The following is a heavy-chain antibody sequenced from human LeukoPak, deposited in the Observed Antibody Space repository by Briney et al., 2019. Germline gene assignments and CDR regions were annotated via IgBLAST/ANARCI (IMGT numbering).Heavy chain of an antibody. CDR3: AKDHKSGCYDY. J-gene: IGHJ4*02. CDR2: IKEDGSEK. Sequence: GGSLRLSCAASEFSFSTYWMTWVRQAPGKGLEGVANIKEDGSEKNHLDSVKGRFTISRDNAKNSLYLHMNRLRAEDTAVYYCAKDHKSGCYDYWGPGTLVTVSS. CDR1: EFSFSTYW. D-gene: IGHD6-19*01. V-gene: IGHV3-7*01.